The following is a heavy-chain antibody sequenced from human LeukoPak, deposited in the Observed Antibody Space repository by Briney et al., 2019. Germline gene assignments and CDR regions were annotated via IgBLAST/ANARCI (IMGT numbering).Heavy chain of an antibody. J-gene: IGHJ4*02. CDR2: MNPNSGNT. CDR1: GYTFTSYD. V-gene: IGHV1-8*01. CDR3: ARGARRDGYNYKY. Sequence: ASVKVSCKASGYTFTSYDINWVRQATGQGLEWMEWMNPNSGNTGYAQKFQGRVTMTRNTSISTAYMELSSLRSEDTAVYYCARGARRDGYNYKYWGQGTLVTVSS. D-gene: IGHD5-24*01.